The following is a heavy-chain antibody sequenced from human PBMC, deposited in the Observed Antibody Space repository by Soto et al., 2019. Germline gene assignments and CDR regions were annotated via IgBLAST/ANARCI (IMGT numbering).Heavy chain of an antibody. D-gene: IGHD3-3*01. V-gene: IGHV3-15*01. CDR3: TTDSLRFLEWPAF. CDR1: GFTFSNAW. CDR2: IKSKTDGGTT. J-gene: IGHJ4*02. Sequence: GSLRLSCAASGFTFSNAWMSWVRQAPGKGLEWVGRIKSKTDGGTTDYAAPVKGRFTISRDDSKNTLYLQMNSLKTEDTAVYYCTTDSLRFLEWPAFWGQGTLVTVYS.